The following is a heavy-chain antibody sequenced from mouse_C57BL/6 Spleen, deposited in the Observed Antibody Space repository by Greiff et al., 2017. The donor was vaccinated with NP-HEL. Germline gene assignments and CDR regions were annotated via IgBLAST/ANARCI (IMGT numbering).Heavy chain of an antibody. D-gene: IGHD2-4*01. CDR3: ARSDYDGPPGFAY. V-gene: IGHV1-26*01. J-gene: IGHJ3*01. Sequence: EVQLQQSGPELVKPGASVKISCKASGYTFTDYYMNWVKQSHGKSLEWIGDINPNNGGTSYNQKFKGKATLTVDKSSSTAYMELRSQTSEDSAVYYCARSDYDGPPGFAYWGQGTLVTVSA. CDR2: INPNNGGT. CDR1: GYTFTDYY.